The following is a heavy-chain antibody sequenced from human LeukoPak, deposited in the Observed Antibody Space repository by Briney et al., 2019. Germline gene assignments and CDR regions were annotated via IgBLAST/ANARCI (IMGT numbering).Heavy chain of an antibody. D-gene: IGHD2-2*01. CDR3: ARDCSSTSCYDV. V-gene: IGHV3-21*01. CDR2: ISISSNYI. J-gene: IGHJ6*04. Sequence: GGSLRLSCAASGFTFSRYSMNWVRQAPGKGLEWVSSISISSNYIYYPDSLKGRFTISRDNAKNSLYLQMNSLRAEDTAVYYCARDCSSTSCYDVWGKGTTVTISS. CDR1: GFTFSRYS.